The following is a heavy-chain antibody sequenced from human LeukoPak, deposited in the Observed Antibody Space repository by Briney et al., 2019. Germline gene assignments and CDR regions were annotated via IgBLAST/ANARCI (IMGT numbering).Heavy chain of an antibody. CDR3: ARDRDIVATIGFDP. CDR1: GYTFTSYG. D-gene: IGHD5-12*01. Sequence: ASVKVSCKASGYTFTSYGISWVRQAPGQGLEWMGWISAYNGNTNYAQKLQGRVTMTTDTSTSTAYMELRSLRSDDTAAYYCARDRDIVATIGFDPWGQGTLVTVSS. J-gene: IGHJ5*02. CDR2: ISAYNGNT. V-gene: IGHV1-18*01.